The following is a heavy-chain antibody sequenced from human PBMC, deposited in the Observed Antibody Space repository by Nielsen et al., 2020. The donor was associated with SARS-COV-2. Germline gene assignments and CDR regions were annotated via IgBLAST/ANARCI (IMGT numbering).Heavy chain of an antibody. CDR3: ARDRFGDSWFDP. V-gene: IGHV4-59*01. J-gene: IGHJ5*02. Sequence: SETLSLTCTVSGGSISSYYWSWIRQPPGKGLEWIGYIYYSGSTNYNPSLKSRVTISVDTSKSQFSLKLSSVTAADTAVYYCARDRFGDSWFDPWGQGTLVTVSS. CDR2: IYYSGST. CDR1: GGSISSYY. D-gene: IGHD3-10*01.